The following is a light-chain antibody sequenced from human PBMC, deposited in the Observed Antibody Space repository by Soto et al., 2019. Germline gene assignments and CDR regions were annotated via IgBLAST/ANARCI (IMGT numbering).Light chain of an antibody. CDR3: CSYAGRDTLYV. Sequence: QSALTQPRSVSGSPGQSVTISCTGTSTDVGGYNYVSWYQQHPGKVPKLMLYDVSKRPSGVPDRFSGSKSGNTASLTISGLEAEDEADYYCCSYAGRDTLYVFGSGTKVNVL. J-gene: IGLJ1*01. CDR1: STDVGGYNY. V-gene: IGLV2-11*01. CDR2: DVS.